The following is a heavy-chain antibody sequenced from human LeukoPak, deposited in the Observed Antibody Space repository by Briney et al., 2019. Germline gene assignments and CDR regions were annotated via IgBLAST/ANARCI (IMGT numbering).Heavy chain of an antibody. CDR3: AGEGDYWHRFDY. V-gene: IGHV4-59*01. CDR2: TFYSGST. Sequence: PSETLSLTRTVPGGSMRSYYWSWMRQPPGKGLEWIGYTFYSGSTNYNPSLKSRVTISVDMSKKQFSLKLSSVTAADTAVYYCAGEGDYWHRFDYWGLGTLVTVSS. J-gene: IGHJ4*02. CDR1: GGSMRSYY. D-gene: IGHD4-17*01.